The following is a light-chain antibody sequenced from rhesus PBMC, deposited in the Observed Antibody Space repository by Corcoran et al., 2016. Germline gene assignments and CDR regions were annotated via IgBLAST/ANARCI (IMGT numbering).Light chain of an antibody. J-gene: IGKJ2*01. CDR2: QAS. V-gene: IGKV1-21*01. Sequence: DIHMTQSPSSLSASVGDTVTITCRASQDINRWSAWYKQKPGKAPRLLLYQASTFQSGAPSRFSGSGSGTDFTLTITSLQSEDFATYYCQQYNSRPYSFGQGTKVEIE. CDR1: QDINRW. CDR3: QQYNSRPYS.